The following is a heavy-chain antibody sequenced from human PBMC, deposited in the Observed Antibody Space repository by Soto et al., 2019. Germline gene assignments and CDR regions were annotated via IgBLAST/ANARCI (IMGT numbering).Heavy chain of an antibody. D-gene: IGHD3-10*01. Sequence: GGSLRLSCAASGFTFSSYGMHWVRQAPGKGLEWVAVIWYDGSNKYYADSVKGRFTISRDNSKNTLYLQMNSLRAEDTAVYYCASYGSGSYGYFDYWGQGTLVTVSS. CDR2: IWYDGSNK. CDR1: GFTFSSYG. J-gene: IGHJ4*02. CDR3: ASYGSGSYGYFDY. V-gene: IGHV3-33*01.